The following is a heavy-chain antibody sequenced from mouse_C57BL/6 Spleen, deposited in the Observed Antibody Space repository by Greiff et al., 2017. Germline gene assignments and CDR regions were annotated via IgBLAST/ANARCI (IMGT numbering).Heavy chain of an antibody. CDR3: ARGGFPYYFDY. J-gene: IGHJ2*01. CDR2: IYPGDGDT. CDR1: GYAFSSPC. D-gene: IGHD3-2*02. Sequence: LVESGPELVKPGASVKISCKASGYAFSSPCMNWVKQRPGKGLEWIGRIYPGDGDTNYNGKFKGKATLTADKSSSTAYMQLSSLTSEDSAVYFCARGGFPYYFDYWGQGTTLTVSS. V-gene: IGHV1-82*01.